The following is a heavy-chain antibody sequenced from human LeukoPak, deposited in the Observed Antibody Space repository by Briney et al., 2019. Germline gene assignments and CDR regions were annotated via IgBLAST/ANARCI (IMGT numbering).Heavy chain of an antibody. V-gene: IGHV4-61*02. CDR1: GGSISSGSYY. CDR2: IYTSGST. CDR3: ARDGRGVVTN. J-gene: IGHJ4*02. Sequence: SQTLSLTRTVSGGSISSGSYYWSWIRQPAGKGLEWIGRIYTSGSTHYNPSLKSRVTISVDTSKNQFSLKLSSVPAADTAVYYCARDGRGVVTNWGQGTLVTVSS. D-gene: IGHD2-21*02.